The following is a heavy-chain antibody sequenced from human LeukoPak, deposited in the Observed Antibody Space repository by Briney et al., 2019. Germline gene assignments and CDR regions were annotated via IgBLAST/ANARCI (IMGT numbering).Heavy chain of an antibody. D-gene: IGHD3-10*01. J-gene: IGHJ3*02. CDR3: AKTNGWFGELLAGAFDI. CDR2: ISGDGGST. V-gene: IGHV3-43*02. CDR1: GFTFDDYA. Sequence: GGSLRLSCAASGFTFDDYAMHWVRQAPGKGLEWVSLISGDGGSTYYADSVKGRFTISRDNSKNSLYLQMNSLRTEDTALYYCAKTNGWFGELLAGAFDIWGQGTMVTVSS.